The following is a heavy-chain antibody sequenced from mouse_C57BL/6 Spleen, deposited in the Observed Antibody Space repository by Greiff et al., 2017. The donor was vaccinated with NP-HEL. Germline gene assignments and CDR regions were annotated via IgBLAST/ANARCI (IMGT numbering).Heavy chain of an antibody. D-gene: IGHD1-1*01. CDR2: IDPETGGT. Sequence: VKLMESGAELVRPGASVTLSCKASGYTFTDYEMHWVKQTPVHGLEWIGAIDPETGGTAYNQKFKGKAILTADKSSSTAYMALRSLTSEDSAVYYCTRAYYYGSSRSYWYFDVWGTGTTVTVSS. J-gene: IGHJ1*03. V-gene: IGHV1-15*01. CDR1: GYTFTDYE. CDR3: TRAYYYGSSRSYWYFDV.